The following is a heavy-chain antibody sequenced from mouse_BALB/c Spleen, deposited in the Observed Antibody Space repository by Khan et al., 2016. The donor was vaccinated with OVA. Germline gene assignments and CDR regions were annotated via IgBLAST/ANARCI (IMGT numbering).Heavy chain of an antibody. V-gene: IGHV14-3*02. CDR2: VDPANSNT. Sequence: VQLQQSGTELVRPGASVKLSCTASGFNIKDTYMHWVKQRPEQGLEWIGRVDPANSNTKYDPKLQGKATITADTSSNTAYLQLSSLTSEDTAVYYCAYSLLLYAVDYWGQGTSVTVSS. J-gene: IGHJ4*01. CDR3: AYSLLLYAVDY. CDR1: GFNIKDTY. D-gene: IGHD1-2*01.